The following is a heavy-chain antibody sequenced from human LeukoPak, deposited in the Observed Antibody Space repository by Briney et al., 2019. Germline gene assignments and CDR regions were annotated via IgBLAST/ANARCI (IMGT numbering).Heavy chain of an antibody. CDR1: GGSVSSGTYY. CDR2: IYTSGST. CDR3: AREFDGAGSLGYFDY. J-gene: IGHJ4*02. D-gene: IGHD3-10*01. V-gene: IGHV4-61*02. Sequence: PSQTLSLTCTVSGGSVSSGTYYWTWIRQPAGKGLEWIGRIYTSGSTNFNPSLKSRVSISLDTSQNQLSLKMSTVTAADTAVYYCAREFDGAGSLGYFDYWGQGTLVTVSS.